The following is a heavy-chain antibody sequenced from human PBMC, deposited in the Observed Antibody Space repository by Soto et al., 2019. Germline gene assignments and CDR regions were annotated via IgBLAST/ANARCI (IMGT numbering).Heavy chain of an antibody. J-gene: IGHJ4*02. CDR2: IYYSGST. CDR3: ARQRSGYDFS. V-gene: IGHV4-39*01. CDR1: GGSISSSSYY. D-gene: IGHD5-12*01. Sequence: PSETLSLTCPVSGGSISSSSYYWGWIRQPPGKGLEWIGSIYYSGSTYYNPSLKSRVTISVDTSKNQFSLKLSSVTAADTAVYYCARQRSGYDFSWGQGTLVTVSS.